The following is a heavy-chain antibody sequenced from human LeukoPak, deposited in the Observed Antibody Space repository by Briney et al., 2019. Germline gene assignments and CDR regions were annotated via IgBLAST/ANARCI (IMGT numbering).Heavy chain of an antibody. CDR1: GYTFTSYG. D-gene: IGHD4-23*01. CDR2: INPSGGST. V-gene: IGHV1-46*01. CDR3: ARAPLYDYGGNLYFDY. Sequence: VASVKVSCKASGYTFTSYGISWVRQAPGQGLEWMGIINPSGGSTSYAQKFQGRVTMTRDTSTSTVYMELSSLRSEDTAVYYCARAPLYDYGGNLYFDYWGQGTLVTVSS. J-gene: IGHJ4*02.